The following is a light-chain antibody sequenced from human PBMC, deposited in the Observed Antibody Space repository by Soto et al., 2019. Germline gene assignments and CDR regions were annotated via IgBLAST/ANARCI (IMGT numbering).Light chain of an antibody. CDR1: QGISSY. V-gene: IGKV1-8*01. CDR3: QQYYSYPWT. J-gene: IGKJ1*01. Sequence: AIRMTQSPSSFSASTGDRVTITCRASQGISSYLAWYHQKPGKVPNLLIYAPPTLQSGVPSRFSGSGSGTDFTLSISCLQSEDFATYYCQQYYSYPWTFGQGNKVYIK. CDR2: APP.